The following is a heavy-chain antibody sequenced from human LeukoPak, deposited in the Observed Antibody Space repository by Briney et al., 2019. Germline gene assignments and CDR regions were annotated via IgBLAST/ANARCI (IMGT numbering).Heavy chain of an antibody. CDR2: ISGSDGST. V-gene: IGHV3-23*01. Sequence: GGSLRLSCAASGFTFSSYAMSWVRQAPGKGLEWVSGISGSDGSTNYADSVKGRFTISRDDSKNTLSLQMNSLRVEDTAVYYCAQDLAWGAFDHWGQGTLVTVSS. D-gene: IGHD7-27*01. J-gene: IGHJ4*02. CDR3: AQDLAWGAFDH. CDR1: GFTFSSYA.